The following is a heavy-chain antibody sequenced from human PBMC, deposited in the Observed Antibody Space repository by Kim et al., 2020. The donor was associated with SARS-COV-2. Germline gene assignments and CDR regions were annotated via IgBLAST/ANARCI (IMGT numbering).Heavy chain of an antibody. D-gene: IGHD3-10*01. Sequence: GKGRFTISRDNSKTTLYLQMNSLRAEDTAVYYCARATMVRGVIAYYGMDVWGQGTTVTVSS. CDR3: ARATMVRGVIAYYGMDV. V-gene: IGHV3-53*01. J-gene: IGHJ6*02.